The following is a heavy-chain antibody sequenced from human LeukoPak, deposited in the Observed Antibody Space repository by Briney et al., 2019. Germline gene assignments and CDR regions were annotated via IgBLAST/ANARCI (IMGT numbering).Heavy chain of an antibody. V-gene: IGHV3-23*01. D-gene: IGHD3-22*01. Sequence: GGSLRLSCAASGFTFSSYAMSWVRQAPGKGLEWVSAISGSGDSTYYADSVKGRFTISRDNSKNTLYLQMNSLRAEDTAVYYCAKDLRYYYDSSGPQGYWGQGTLVTVSS. CDR1: GFTFSSYA. J-gene: IGHJ4*02. CDR3: AKDLRYYYDSSGPQGY. CDR2: ISGSGDST.